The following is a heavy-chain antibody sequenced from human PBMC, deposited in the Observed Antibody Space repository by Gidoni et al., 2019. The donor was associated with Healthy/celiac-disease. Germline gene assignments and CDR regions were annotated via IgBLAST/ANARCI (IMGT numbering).Heavy chain of an antibody. CDR3: ARGEKLEPLAY. D-gene: IGHD1-1*01. V-gene: IGHV1-18*04. CDR2: ISAYNGNT. CDR1: DYTFNSYG. Sequence: QVQLVQSGAEVKQPGTSVKVSCNASDYTFNSYGISWVRQAPGQGLEWIGWISAYNGNTNYAQKLQGRATMTTDTATSTAYMELRSLRSDDTAVYHCARGEKLEPLAYWGQGTLVTFSS. J-gene: IGHJ4*02.